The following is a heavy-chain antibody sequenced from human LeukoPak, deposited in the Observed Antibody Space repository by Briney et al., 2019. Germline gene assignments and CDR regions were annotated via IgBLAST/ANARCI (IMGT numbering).Heavy chain of an antibody. Sequence: PGGSLRLSCAASGFTFSNSWMHWVRQPPGKWLVWVSRSNPDGSTTTYADSVQGRFTISRDNAKNTLYLQMNSLRAEDTAVYFCARGVNGNSDYRGQGALVTVSS. CDR2: SNPDGSTT. J-gene: IGHJ4*02. V-gene: IGHV3-74*01. CDR3: ARGVNGNSDY. D-gene: IGHD2-8*01. CDR1: GFTFSNSW.